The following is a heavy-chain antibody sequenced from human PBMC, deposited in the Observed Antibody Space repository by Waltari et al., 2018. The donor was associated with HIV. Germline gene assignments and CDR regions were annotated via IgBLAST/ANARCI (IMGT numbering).Heavy chain of an antibody. CDR3: GRGTWETGTTPIDS. CDR2: ISQSGST. CDR1: GGAFSGYY. J-gene: IGHJ4*02. D-gene: IGHD1-1*01. Sequence: QVRLQQWGAGLLKPSETLSLTCAVYGGAFSGYYWSWIRQSPGKGLEWIGEISQSGSTNYNPALKSRVTMSVDPSKKQFSLNVSSVTAADTAVYFCGRGTWETGTTPIDSWGRGTPVTVSS. V-gene: IGHV4-34*01.